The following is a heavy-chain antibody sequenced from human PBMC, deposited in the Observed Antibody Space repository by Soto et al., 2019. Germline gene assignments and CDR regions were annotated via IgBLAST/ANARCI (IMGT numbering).Heavy chain of an antibody. CDR1: GFTFSSYG. CDR2: IWYDGSNK. V-gene: IGHV3-33*01. J-gene: IGHJ4*02. D-gene: IGHD6-19*01. Sequence: QVQLVESGGGVVQPGRSLRLSCAASGFTFSSYGMHWVRQAPGKGLEWVAVIWYDGSNKYYADSVKGRFTISRDNSKNTLYLQMNSLRAEDTAVDYCGGSIAVAGLRYWGQGTLVTVSS. CDR3: GGSIAVAGLRY.